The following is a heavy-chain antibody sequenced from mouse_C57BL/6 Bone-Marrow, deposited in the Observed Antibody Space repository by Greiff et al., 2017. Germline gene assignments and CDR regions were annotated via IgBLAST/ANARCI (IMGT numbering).Heavy chain of an antibody. V-gene: IGHV1-54*01. CDR2: INPGSGGT. D-gene: IGHD2-3*01. CDR3: ARRSDGYYWYFDV. Sequence: QVQLQQSGAELVRPGTSVKVSCKASGYSFTNYLIEWVKQRPGQGLEWIGVINPGSGGTNYNEKFKGKATLTADKSSSTAYMQLSSLTSEDSAVYFCARRSDGYYWYFDVWGTGTTVTVSS. CDR1: GYSFTNYL. J-gene: IGHJ1*03.